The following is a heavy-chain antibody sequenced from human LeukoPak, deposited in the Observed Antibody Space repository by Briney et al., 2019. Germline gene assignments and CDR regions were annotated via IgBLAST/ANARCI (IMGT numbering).Heavy chain of an antibody. J-gene: IGHJ4*02. V-gene: IGHV3-23*01. Sequence: GGSLRLSCAASGFTFSDFAMSWVRQAPGKGLEWVSGMSASGSHTHSADFVKGRFTISRDNSKNTLYLQMNSLRAEDTAVYYCAKDWDGTPKYFDYWGQGTLVTVSS. CDR2: MSASGSHT. CDR1: GFTFSDFA. CDR3: AKDWDGTPKYFDY. D-gene: IGHD5-24*01.